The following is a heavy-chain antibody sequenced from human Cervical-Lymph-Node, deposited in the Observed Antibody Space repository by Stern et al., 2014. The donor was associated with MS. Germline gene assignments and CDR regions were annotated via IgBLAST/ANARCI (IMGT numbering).Heavy chain of an antibody. J-gene: IGHJ6*02. V-gene: IGHV1-18*01. CDR2: INAYRGNT. CDR3: ARAGEWLNYYYGMDV. D-gene: IGHD3-3*01. Sequence: VQLVESGAEVKKPGASVKVSCKASGYTFINYGISWVRQAPGQGLEWMGWINAYRGNTTYAQKLQGRVTMTTDTSTSTAYMELRSLRSDDTAVFYCARAGEWLNYYYGMDVWGQGTTVTVSS. CDR1: GYTFINYG.